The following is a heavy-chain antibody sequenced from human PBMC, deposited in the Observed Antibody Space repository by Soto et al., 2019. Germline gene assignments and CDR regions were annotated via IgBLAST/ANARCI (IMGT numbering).Heavy chain of an antibody. V-gene: IGHV3-48*03. CDR3: VKELPKFYSYGYN. J-gene: IGHJ4*02. CDR2: ISERGITT. CDR1: GFNFSNFD. Sequence: GGSLRLSCVASGFNFSNFDMNWVRQAPGRGLEWISLISERGITTTYADSVRSRFTVSRDNAQSSLYLQMDRLTVEDTGVYYCVKELPKFYSYGYNWGQGIMVTVYS. D-gene: IGHD5-18*01.